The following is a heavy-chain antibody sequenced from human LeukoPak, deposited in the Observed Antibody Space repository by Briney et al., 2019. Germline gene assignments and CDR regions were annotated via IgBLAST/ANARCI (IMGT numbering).Heavy chain of an antibody. CDR1: GFTFSSYG. D-gene: IGHD3-22*01. CDR3: AKDYYDSSGTDY. J-gene: IGHJ4*02. CDR2: IWYDGSNK. V-gene: IGHV3-33*06. Sequence: GGSLRLSCAASGFTFSSYGMHWVRQAPGKGLEGVAVIWYDGSNKYYADSVKGRFTISRDNSKNTLYLQMNSLRAEDMAVYYCAKDYYDSSGTDYWGQGTLVTVSS.